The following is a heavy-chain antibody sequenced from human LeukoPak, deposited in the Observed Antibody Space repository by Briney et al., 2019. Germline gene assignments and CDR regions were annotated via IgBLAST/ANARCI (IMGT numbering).Heavy chain of an antibody. D-gene: IGHD6-19*01. J-gene: IGHJ3*01. CDR2: VYYSGYT. Sequence: KTSETLSLNCTISGGSISSYYWTWLRQPPGKGLEWIGYVYYSGYTDYSPSLKSRVTISVDMSKNQFSLRLSSVTAADTAVYYCARIRSSVADAFDFWGQGTLVTVSS. CDR3: ARIRSSVADAFDF. V-gene: IGHV4-59*01. CDR1: GGSISSYY.